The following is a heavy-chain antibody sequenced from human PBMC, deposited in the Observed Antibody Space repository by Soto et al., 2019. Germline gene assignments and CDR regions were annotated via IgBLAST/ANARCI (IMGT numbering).Heavy chain of an antibody. Sequence: GGSLRLSCAASGFTFSNAWMNWVRQAPGKGLEWVGRIKSKTDGGTTDYAAPVKGRFTISRDDSKNTLYLQMNSLKTEDTAVCYCTTATSIMITFGGVIVTSKGSFDYWGQGTLVTVSS. CDR3: TTATSIMITFGGVIVTSKGSFDY. D-gene: IGHD3-16*02. J-gene: IGHJ4*02. CDR2: IKSKTDGGTT. CDR1: GFTFSNAW. V-gene: IGHV3-15*07.